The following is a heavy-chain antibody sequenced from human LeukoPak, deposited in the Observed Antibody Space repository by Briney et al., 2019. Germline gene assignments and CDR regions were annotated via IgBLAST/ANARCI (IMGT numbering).Heavy chain of an antibody. V-gene: IGHV4-39*01. CDR2: ISYSGNT. CDR3: ARVPNYYYYMDV. CDR1: GGSISSGGYF. Sequence: SETLSLTCTVSGGSISSGGYFWGCIRQPPGKGLEWIGSISYSGNTYYNPSLKSRVTISVDTSKNQFSLKLSSVTAADTAVYYCARVPNYYYYMDVWGKGTTVTVSS. J-gene: IGHJ6*03.